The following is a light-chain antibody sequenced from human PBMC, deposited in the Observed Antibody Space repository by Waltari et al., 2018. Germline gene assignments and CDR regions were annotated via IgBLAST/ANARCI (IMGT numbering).Light chain of an antibody. CDR2: WAS. Sequence: DIVMTQSPDSLAVSLGERDTINCKSSQSVLYRSNNKNYLALYQQKPGQPPKLLIYWASTRESGVPDRFSGSGSGTDFTLTISSLQAEDVAVYYCQQYYSTPRTFGQGTKLEIK. V-gene: IGKV4-1*01. J-gene: IGKJ2*01. CDR3: QQYYSTPRT. CDR1: QSVLYRSNNKNY.